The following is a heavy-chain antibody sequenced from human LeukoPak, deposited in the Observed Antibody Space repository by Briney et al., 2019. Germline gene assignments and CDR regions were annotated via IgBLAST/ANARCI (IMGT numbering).Heavy chain of an antibody. Sequence: GGSLRLSCVASGFTVSSNYMSWVRQAPGKGLEWVSAISGNGGNTFYADSVKGRFTISRDNSKNTLYLQMNSLRAEDTAVYYCAKWRDTALVQYFDYWGQGTLVTVSS. CDR1: GFTVSSNY. CDR3: AKWRDTALVQYFDY. D-gene: IGHD5-18*01. V-gene: IGHV3-23*01. CDR2: ISGNGGNT. J-gene: IGHJ4*02.